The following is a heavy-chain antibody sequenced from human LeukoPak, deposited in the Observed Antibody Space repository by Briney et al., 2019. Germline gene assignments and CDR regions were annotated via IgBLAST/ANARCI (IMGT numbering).Heavy chain of an antibody. J-gene: IGHJ3*02. CDR3: ARQEPGFDI. Sequence: GGSLRLSCAASGFTFSSYAMSWVRQAPGKGLEWVSAISGSGGSTDYADSVKGRFTISRDNAKNSLYLQMNSLRAEDTGVYYCARQEPGFDIWGQGTMVNVSS. V-gene: IGHV3-23*01. D-gene: IGHD1-14*01. CDR2: ISGSGGST. CDR1: GFTFSSYA.